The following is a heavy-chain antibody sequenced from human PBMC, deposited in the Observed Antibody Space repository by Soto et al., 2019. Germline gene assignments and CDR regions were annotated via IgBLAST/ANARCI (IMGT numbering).Heavy chain of an antibody. D-gene: IGHD6-13*01. CDR1: GGTFSSYA. J-gene: IGHJ4*02. CDR3: ARDMIAAAGYGVFDY. V-gene: IGHV1-69*13. CDR2: IIPIFGTA. Sequence: SVKVSCKASGGTFSSYAISWVRQAPGQGLEWMGGIIPIFGTANYAQKFQGRVTITADESTSTAYMELSSLRSEDTAVYYYARDMIAAAGYGVFDYWGQGTLVTVSS.